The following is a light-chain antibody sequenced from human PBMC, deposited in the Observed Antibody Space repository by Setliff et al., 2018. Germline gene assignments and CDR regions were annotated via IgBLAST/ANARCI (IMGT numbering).Light chain of an antibody. Sequence: QSALTQPASVSGSPGQSITISCTGTNSDVGGYNYVSWYQHHPGKAPKLMVYEVSNRPSGVSDRFSGSKSGNTASLTISGLQAEDEADYYCSPYTSSSSYVFGTGTKVTVL. J-gene: IGLJ1*01. CDR2: EVS. V-gene: IGLV2-14*01. CDR3: SPYTSSSSYV. CDR1: NSDVGGYNY.